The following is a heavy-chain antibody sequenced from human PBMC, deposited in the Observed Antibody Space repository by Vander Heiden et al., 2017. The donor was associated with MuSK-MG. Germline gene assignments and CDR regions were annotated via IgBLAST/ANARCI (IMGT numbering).Heavy chain of an antibody. D-gene: IGHD4-17*01. CDR1: GFTFSSYA. V-gene: IGHV3-23*01. J-gene: IGHJ5*02. CDR2: ISGRGSRT. Sequence: EVQLLESGGGFVQPGGSLRLSCAASGFTFSSYAMGWVRQAPGKGLGWVSSISGRGSRTDYAASVRGRFTISRDDSKNTLDLQMNGLTAEDTAVYYCAKRDSGDINGGGLGGTWGQGTLVTVSS. CDR3: AKRDSGDINGGGLGGT.